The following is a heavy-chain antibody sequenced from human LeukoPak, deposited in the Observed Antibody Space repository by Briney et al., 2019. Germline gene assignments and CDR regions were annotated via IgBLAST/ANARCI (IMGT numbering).Heavy chain of an antibody. D-gene: IGHD5-24*01. CDR3: AREANYGEDAFDI. CDR1: GIIFSTHS. V-gene: IGHV3-23*01. Sequence: GGSLRLSCAASGIIFSTHSINWVRQAPGKGLEWVSAIGGSGFSTSYADSVKGRFTISRDNSKNTVYLQMNSLRAEDTAVYYCAREANYGEDAFDIWGQGTMVTVSS. J-gene: IGHJ3*02. CDR2: IGGSGFST.